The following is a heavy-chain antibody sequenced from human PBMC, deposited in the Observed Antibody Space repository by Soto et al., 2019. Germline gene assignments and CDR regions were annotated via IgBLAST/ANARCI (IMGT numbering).Heavy chain of an antibody. CDR1: GYRFTTYW. CDR3: ARLKATNETFYGLDV. V-gene: IGHV5-51*01. J-gene: IGHJ6*02. CDR2: IRPGDSDA. Sequence: PGESVKISCXASGYRFTTYWIGWVRQRPGKGLEWMGLIRPGDSDARYSPSFQGPVTISVDKSINTAYLQWSSLKASDTAMYYCARLKATNETFYGLDVWGQGTAVTVSS.